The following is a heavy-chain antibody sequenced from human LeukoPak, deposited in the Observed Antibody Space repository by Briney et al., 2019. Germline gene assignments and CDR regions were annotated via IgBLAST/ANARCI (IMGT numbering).Heavy chain of an antibody. CDR2: IYYSGST. CDR1: GGSISSGGYS. V-gene: IGHV4-30-4*07. CDR3: ARESPPTQLYPTNFDY. D-gene: IGHD2-2*02. J-gene: IGHJ4*02. Sequence: PSQTLSLTCAVSGGSISSGGYSWSWIRQPPGKGLEWIGYIYYSGSTYYNPSLKSRVTISVDTSKNQFSLKLSSVTAADTAVYYCARESPPTQLYPTNFDYWGQGTLVTVSS.